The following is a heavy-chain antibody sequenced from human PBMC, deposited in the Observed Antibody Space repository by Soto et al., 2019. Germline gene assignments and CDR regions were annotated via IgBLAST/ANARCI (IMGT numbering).Heavy chain of an antibody. Sequence: ASVKVSCKASGYTFTSYDINWVRQATGQGLEWMGWMNPNSGNTGYAQKFQGRVTMTRYTSISTAYMELSSLRSEDTAVYYCARGLYSSSSFDYWGQGTLVTVSS. CDR2: MNPNSGNT. D-gene: IGHD6-6*01. J-gene: IGHJ4*02. CDR3: ARGLYSSSSFDY. CDR1: GYTFTSYD. V-gene: IGHV1-8*02.